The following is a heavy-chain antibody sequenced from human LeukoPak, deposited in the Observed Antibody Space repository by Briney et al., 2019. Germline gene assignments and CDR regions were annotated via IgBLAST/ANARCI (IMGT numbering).Heavy chain of an antibody. CDR2: INPNSGGT. V-gene: IGHV1-2*02. Sequence: ASVKVSCKASGYTFTGYYMNWVRKAPGQGLEGMGWINPNSGGTNYAQKFQGRVTMTRDTSISTAYMDLSRLRSDDTAVNYCARGAGLAAAGTYYWGQGTLVTVSS. D-gene: IGHD6-13*01. J-gene: IGHJ4*02. CDR1: GYTFTGYY. CDR3: ARGAGLAAAGTYY.